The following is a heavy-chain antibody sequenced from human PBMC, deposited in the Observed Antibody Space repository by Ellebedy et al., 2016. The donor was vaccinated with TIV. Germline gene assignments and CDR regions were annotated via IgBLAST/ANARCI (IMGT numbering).Heavy chain of an antibody. CDR3: ARDQVGRSTSWCYGMDV. V-gene: IGHV1-2*04. CDR1: GYTFTGYY. J-gene: IGHJ6*02. D-gene: IGHD2-2*01. CDR2: INPNSGGT. Sequence: AASVKVSCKASGYTFTGYYMHWARQAPRQGLEWMGWINPNSGGTNYAQKFQGWVTMTRDTSISTAYMELSRLRSDDTAVYYCARDQVGRSTSWCYGMDVWGQGTTVTVSS.